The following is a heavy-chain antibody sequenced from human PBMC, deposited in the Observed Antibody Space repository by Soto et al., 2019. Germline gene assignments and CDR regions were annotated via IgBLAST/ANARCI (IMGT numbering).Heavy chain of an antibody. Sequence: QVQLVESGGGVVQPGRSLRLSCAASGFTFSSYGMHWDRQAPGKGLEWVAVIWYDGSNKYYADSVKGRFTISRDNSKNTLYLQTNSLRAEDTAVYYWAREIAASPAFYYYYRMDVWGQGTTVTVSS. D-gene: IGHD6-6*01. V-gene: IGHV3-33*01. CDR3: AREIAASPAFYYYYRMDV. CDR2: IWYDGSNK. CDR1: GFTFSSYG. J-gene: IGHJ6*02.